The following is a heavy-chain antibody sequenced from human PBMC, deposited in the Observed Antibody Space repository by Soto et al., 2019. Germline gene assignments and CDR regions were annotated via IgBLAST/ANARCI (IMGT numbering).Heavy chain of an antibody. CDR3: ARGSVATIFSWFDP. J-gene: IGHJ5*02. CDR2: ISYDGSNK. V-gene: IGHV3-30-3*01. Sequence: QVQLVESGGGVVQPGRSLRLSCADSGFTFSSYAMHWVRQAPGKGLEWVAVISYDGSNKYYADSVKGRFTISRDNSKNTLYLQMNSLRAEDTAVYYCARGSVATIFSWFDPWGQGTLVTVSS. D-gene: IGHD5-12*01. CDR1: GFTFSSYA.